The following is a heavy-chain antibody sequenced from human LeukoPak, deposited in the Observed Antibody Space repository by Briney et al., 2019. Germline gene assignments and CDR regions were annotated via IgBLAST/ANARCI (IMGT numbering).Heavy chain of an antibody. CDR1: GFTFSNYE. D-gene: IGHD3-10*01. Sequence: GGSLRLSCAASGFTFSNYEMNWVRQAPGKGLEWLSYISSSGSTIYYADSAKGRFTISRDNAKNSLYLQMNSLRAEDTAVYYCARDPDRYGDEFDYWGQGTLVTVSS. V-gene: IGHV3-48*03. CDR3: ARDPDRYGDEFDY. J-gene: IGHJ4*02. CDR2: ISSSGSTI.